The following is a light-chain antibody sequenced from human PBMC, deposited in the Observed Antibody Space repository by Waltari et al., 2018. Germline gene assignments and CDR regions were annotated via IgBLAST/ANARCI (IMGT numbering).Light chain of an antibody. J-gene: IGLJ2*01. CDR3: QSFDSALIV. Sequence: QSVLTHPPPVSGPPGQRATIPCHGSSSNTGAGFDVHLYQQLPGKHPKLLIHGDSSRPSGVPDRFSGSKSGASASLTISGLQAEDEADYYCQSFDSALIVLGGGTKVTVL. CDR2: GDS. V-gene: IGLV1-40*01. CDR1: SSNTGAGFD.